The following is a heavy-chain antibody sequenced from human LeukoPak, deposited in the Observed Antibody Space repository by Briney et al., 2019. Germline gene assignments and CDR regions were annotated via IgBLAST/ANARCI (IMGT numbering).Heavy chain of an antibody. D-gene: IGHD2-2*01. CDR1: GDSISSSNYY. CDR3: AREGLGDCSSTSCLFP. J-gene: IGHJ5*02. Sequence: SEILSLTCTVSGDSISSSNYYWGWIRQPPGKGLEWIGSLYRTGDTYYNPSLKSRVTISGDTSKNQFSLKLSSVTAADTAVYYCAREGLGDCSSTSCLFPWGQGTLVTVSS. V-gene: IGHV4-39*07. CDR2: LYRTGDT.